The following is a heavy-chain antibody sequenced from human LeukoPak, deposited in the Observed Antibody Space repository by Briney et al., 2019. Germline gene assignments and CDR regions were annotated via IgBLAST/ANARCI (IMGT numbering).Heavy chain of an antibody. J-gene: IGHJ4*02. Sequence: NPSETLSLTCTVSGGSISSSSYHWGWIRQPPGKGLEWIGSIYYSGSTYYNPSLKSRVTISVDTSKNQFSLKLSSVTAADTAVYYCARQAVAGDFDYWGQGTLVTVSS. V-gene: IGHV4-39*01. CDR3: ARQAVAGDFDY. D-gene: IGHD6-19*01. CDR2: IYYSGST. CDR1: GGSISSSSYH.